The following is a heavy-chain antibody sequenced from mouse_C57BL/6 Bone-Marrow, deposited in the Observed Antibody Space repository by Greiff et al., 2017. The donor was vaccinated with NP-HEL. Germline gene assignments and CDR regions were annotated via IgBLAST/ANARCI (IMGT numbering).Heavy chain of an antibody. Sequence: EVKLVESGGGLVQPGGSLKLSCAASGFTFSDYGMHWVRQAPEKGLEWVAYISSGSSTIYYADTMKGRFTIYRDNAKNNLFLQITSLRSEDTAMYYGASRGWLLPYWYFDVEGTGTTVTVSS. V-gene: IGHV5-17*01. J-gene: IGHJ1*03. CDR3: ASRGWLLPYWYFDV. CDR1: GFTFSDYG. D-gene: IGHD2-3*01. CDR2: ISSGSSTI.